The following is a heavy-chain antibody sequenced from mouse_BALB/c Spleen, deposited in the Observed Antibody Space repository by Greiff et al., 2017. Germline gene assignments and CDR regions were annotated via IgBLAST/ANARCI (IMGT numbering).Heavy chain of an antibody. D-gene: IGHD2-2*01. Sequence: EVKVVESGGGLVKPGGSLKLSCAASGFTFSDYYMYWVRQTPEKRLEWVATISDGGSNTYYPDSVKGRFTISRDNAKNSLYLQMSSLKSEDTAMYYCARRIYYGYDDAMDYWGQGTSVTVSS. CDR3: ARRIYYGYDDAMDY. CDR1: GFTFSDYY. J-gene: IGHJ4*01. CDR2: ISDGGSNT. V-gene: IGHV5-4*02.